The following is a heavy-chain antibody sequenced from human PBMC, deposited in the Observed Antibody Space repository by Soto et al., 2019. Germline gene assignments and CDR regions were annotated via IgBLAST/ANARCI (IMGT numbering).Heavy chain of an antibody. CDR3: ARAAIHGSSCYFWFDP. D-gene: IGHD6-13*01. CDR1: GGTFSRHA. V-gene: IGHV1-69*01. Sequence: HVQLVQSGSEVKMPGSSVKVSCKTSGGTFSRHAINWVRQAPGQGLEWMGGIIPMFGTTNYAQKFKGRVTISADESTSTAYMELSSLRSEDAAVDDWARAAIHGSSCYFWFDPWGQGTLVTVSS. J-gene: IGHJ5*02. CDR2: IIPMFGTT.